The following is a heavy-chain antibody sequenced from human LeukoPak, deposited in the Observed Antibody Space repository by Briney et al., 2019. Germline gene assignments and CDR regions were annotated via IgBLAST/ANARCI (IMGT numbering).Heavy chain of an antibody. D-gene: IGHD6-19*01. J-gene: IGHJ4*02. CDR1: GYTFTGYY. CDR3: ASCLSKQWLLPDY. V-gene: IGHV1-2*02. Sequence: ASVKVSCKASGYTFTGYYMHWARQAPGQGLEWMGWINPNSGGTNYAQKFQGRVTMTRDTSISTAYMELSRLRSDDTAVYYCASCLSKQWLLPDYWGQGTLVTVSS. CDR2: INPNSGGT.